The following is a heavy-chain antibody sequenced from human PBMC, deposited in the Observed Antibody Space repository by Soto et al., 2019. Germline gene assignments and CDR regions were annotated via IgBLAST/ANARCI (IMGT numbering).Heavy chain of an antibody. Sequence: EVQLVESGGGLVQPGGSVRLSCAASGFTVSNNYMSWVRQAPGKGLEWVSHIYSGGDTAYANSVRGRFTISRDNSKNTLYLQMDSLRAEDTAVYDCARDPGGSVTHGVWGQGTMVTVSS. CDR1: GFTVSNNY. CDR3: ARDPGGSVTHGV. CDR2: IYSGGDT. J-gene: IGHJ3*01. V-gene: IGHV3-66*01. D-gene: IGHD4-17*01.